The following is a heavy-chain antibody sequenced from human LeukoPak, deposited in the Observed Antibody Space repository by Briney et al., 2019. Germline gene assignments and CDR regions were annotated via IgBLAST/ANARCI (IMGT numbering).Heavy chain of an antibody. D-gene: IGHD2-2*01. V-gene: IGHV3-48*01. CDR1: GFTFSSYS. J-gene: IGHJ6*02. Sequence: PGGSLRLSCVASGFTFSSYSMNWVRQAPGKGLEWVSYISSSGGAIYYADSVKGRFTISRDNSKNTLYLQMNSLRTEDTAVYYCARGLGSSPPSPFYGMDVWGQGTTVTVSS. CDR3: ARGLGSSPPSPFYGMDV. CDR2: ISSSGGAI.